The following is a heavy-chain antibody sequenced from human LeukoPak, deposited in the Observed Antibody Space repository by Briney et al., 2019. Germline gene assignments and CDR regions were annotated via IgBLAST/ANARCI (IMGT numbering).Heavy chain of an antibody. CDR2: IDAGNGKT. V-gene: IGHV1-3*01. CDR3: ASKRRDGYNYGVDY. J-gene: IGHJ4*02. Sequence: GASVKVSCKASGYTFTTYAIHWVRQAPGQRLEWMGWIDAGNGKTRYSQKFQGRFTITRDTSASTAYMELSSLRSEDTAVYYCASKRRDGYNYGVDYWGQGTLVTVSS. CDR1: GYTFTTYA. D-gene: IGHD5-24*01.